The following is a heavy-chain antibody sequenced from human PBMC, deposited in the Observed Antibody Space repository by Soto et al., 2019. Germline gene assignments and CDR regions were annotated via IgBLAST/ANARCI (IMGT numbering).Heavy chain of an antibody. CDR3: AGGPPLIAARHYWYFDL. Sequence: ASVKVSCKASGYTFTSYDINWVRQATGQGLEWMGWMNPNSGNTGYAQKFQGRVTMTRNTSISTAYMELSSLRSEDTAVYYCAGGPPLIAARHYWYFDLWGRGTLVTVSS. CDR2: MNPNSGNT. J-gene: IGHJ2*01. CDR1: GYTFTSYD. D-gene: IGHD6-6*01. V-gene: IGHV1-8*01.